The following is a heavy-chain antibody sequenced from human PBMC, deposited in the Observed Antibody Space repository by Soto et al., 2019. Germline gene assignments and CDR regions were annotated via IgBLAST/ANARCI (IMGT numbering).Heavy chain of an antibody. J-gene: IGHJ6*04. CDR2: IFSDNER. V-gene: IGHV2-26*01. Sequence: SGPTLVNATETLTLTCTVSGFSLTTGKVGVSWIRQPPGKALEWLAHIFSDNERSYSTSMQGRLTISKDTSGSQVVMSMTNVDPVDTATYYCARMTVDYYQFYYAMDLWGKATKRTVPS. CDR3: ARMTVDYYQFYYAMDL. CDR1: GFSLTTGKVG.